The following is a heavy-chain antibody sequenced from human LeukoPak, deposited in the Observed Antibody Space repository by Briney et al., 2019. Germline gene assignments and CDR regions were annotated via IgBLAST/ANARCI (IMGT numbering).Heavy chain of an antibody. Sequence: AGGSLRLSCAASGFTFSSYSMNWVRQAPGKGLEWVSSISSSSSYIYYADSVKGRFTISRDNAKNSLYLQMNSLRAEDTAVYYCAKHIYYYGSGSYVVGFDYWGQGTLVTVSS. CDR3: AKHIYYYGSGSYVVGFDY. V-gene: IGHV3-21*01. J-gene: IGHJ4*02. CDR1: GFTFSSYS. D-gene: IGHD3-10*01. CDR2: ISSSSSYI.